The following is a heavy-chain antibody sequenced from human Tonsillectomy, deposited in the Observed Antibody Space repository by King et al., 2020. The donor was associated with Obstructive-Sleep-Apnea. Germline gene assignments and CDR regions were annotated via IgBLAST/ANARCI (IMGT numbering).Heavy chain of an antibody. CDR1: GFTFSNYV. D-gene: IGHD5-12*01. J-gene: IGHJ4*02. V-gene: IGHV3-33*01. CDR2: IWYDETNK. Sequence: QLAQSGGGVVQPGTSLRLSCAASGFTFSNYVMHWVRQAPGKGLEWVAVIWYDETNKYYADSVKGRFTVSRDTSNNTLYLQMNSLRADDTAVYYCARVPTIDFDFDYWGQGTLVTVSS. CDR3: ARVPTIDFDFDY.